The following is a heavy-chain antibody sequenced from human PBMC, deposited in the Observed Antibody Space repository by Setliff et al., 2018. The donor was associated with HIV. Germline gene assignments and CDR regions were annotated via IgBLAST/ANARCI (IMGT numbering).Heavy chain of an antibody. CDR2: INPNSGGT. V-gene: IGHV1-2*02. Sequence: GASVKVSCKASGYRFIDYYMHWVRQAPGQGLEWMGWINPNSGGTNYAQKFQGRVNMTRDTSISTTYMELSRLRSDDTAVYYCARDPGYKSTWYGVFDIWGQGTMVTV. CDR1: GYRFIDYY. D-gene: IGHD6-13*01. CDR3: ARDPGYKSTWYGVFDI. J-gene: IGHJ3*02.